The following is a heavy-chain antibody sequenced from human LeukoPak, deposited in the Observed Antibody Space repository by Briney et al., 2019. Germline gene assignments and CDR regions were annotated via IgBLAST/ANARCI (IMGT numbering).Heavy chain of an antibody. Sequence: PGGSLRLSCAASGSTFSSYAMSWVRQAPGKGLEWDSTFSGSGGSTYYADSVKGRFTISRDNSKNTLYLQMNSLRAEDTAVYYCAKDGDYCGGDCYFGTFDIWGQGTMVTVSS. CDR2: FSGSGGST. CDR1: GSTFSSYA. D-gene: IGHD2-21*02. CDR3: AKDGDYCGGDCYFGTFDI. V-gene: IGHV3-23*01. J-gene: IGHJ3*02.